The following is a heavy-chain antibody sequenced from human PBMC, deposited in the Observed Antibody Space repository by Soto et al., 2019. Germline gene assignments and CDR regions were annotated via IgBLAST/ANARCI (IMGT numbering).Heavy chain of an antibody. D-gene: IGHD2-15*01. J-gene: IGHJ6*02. CDR3: ARLYTSNCSGGSCYGGGDYYYYYGMDV. Sequence: GASVKVSCKAPGYTFTSYGISWVRQAPGQGLEWMGWISAYNGNTNYAQKLQGRVTMTTDTSTSTAYMELRSLRSDDTAVYYCARLYTSNCSGGSCYGGGDYYYYYGMDVWGQGTTVTVSS. V-gene: IGHV1-18*01. CDR2: ISAYNGNT. CDR1: GYTFTSYG.